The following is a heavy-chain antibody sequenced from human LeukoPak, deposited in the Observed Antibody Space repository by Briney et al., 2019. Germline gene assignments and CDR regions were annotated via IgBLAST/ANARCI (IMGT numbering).Heavy chain of an antibody. V-gene: IGHV3-23*01. Sequence: GGSLRLSCVGSGFTFRSHAMSWVLQAPEKGLEFVSGIYENGGTTYYADSVKGRFTISRDNSKNTLYLQMNSLRAEDTAVYYCARGPHAFDIWGQGTMVTVSS. CDR2: IYENGGTT. CDR1: GFTFRSHA. CDR3: ARGPHAFDI. J-gene: IGHJ3*02.